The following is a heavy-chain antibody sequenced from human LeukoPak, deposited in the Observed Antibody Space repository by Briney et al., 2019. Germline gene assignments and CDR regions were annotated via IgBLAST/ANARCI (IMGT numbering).Heavy chain of an antibody. CDR1: GGSFSGYY. V-gene: IGHV4-34*01. CDR2: INHSGST. D-gene: IGHD1-1*01. Sequence: SETLSLTCAVYGGSFSGYYWSWIRQPPGKGLEWIGEINHSGSTNYNPSLKSRVTISVDTSKDQFSLKLTSVTAADTAVYYCARLERRMLGMDVWGKGTTVTISS. J-gene: IGHJ6*03. CDR3: ARLERRMLGMDV.